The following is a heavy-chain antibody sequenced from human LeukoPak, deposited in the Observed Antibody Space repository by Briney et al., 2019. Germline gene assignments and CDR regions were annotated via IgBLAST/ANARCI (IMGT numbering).Heavy chain of an antibody. J-gene: IGHJ6*02. CDR1: GGSISSGDYY. CDR3: AREQVAASDYYYYGMDA. CDR2: IYYSGST. Sequence: SETLSLTCTVSGGSISSGDYYWSWIRQPPGKGLEWIGYIYYSGSTYYNPSLKSRVTISVDTSKNQLSLKLSSVTAADTAVYYCAREQVAASDYYYYGMDAWGQGTTVTVSS. V-gene: IGHV4-30-4*01. D-gene: IGHD2-15*01.